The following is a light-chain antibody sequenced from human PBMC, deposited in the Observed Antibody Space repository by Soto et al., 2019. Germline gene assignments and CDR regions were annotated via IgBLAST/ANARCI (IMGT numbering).Light chain of an antibody. J-gene: IGLJ1*01. CDR3: CSYAGVNTFYV. CDR2: GVS. V-gene: IGLV2-23*02. Sequence: QSALTQSASVSGSPGQSITISCTGTSSDVGSYNLVSWYQQHPGKAPKLMIYGVSKRPSGVSDRFSGSKSGDTASLTISGLQAEDEADYYCCSYAGVNTFYVFGTGTKVTFL. CDR1: SSDVGSYNL.